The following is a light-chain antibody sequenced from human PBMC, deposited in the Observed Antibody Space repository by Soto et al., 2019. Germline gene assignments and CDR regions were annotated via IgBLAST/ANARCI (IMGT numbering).Light chain of an antibody. CDR3: QQRHMWPIT. CDR2: DAY. J-gene: IGKJ5*01. Sequence: VFTHSPFTLSLSPGERATLSCRAIQSLRVLLAWYQQKPGQAPRLLIYDAYNRATGIPPRFSGSGSGTDFTLTISSLEPEDSAVYYCQQRHMWPITFGQGTRLEIK. CDR1: QSLRVL. V-gene: IGKV3-11*01.